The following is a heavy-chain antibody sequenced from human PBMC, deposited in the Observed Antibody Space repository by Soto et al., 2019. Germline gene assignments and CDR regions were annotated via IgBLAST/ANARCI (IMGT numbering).Heavy chain of an antibody. J-gene: IGHJ6*02. D-gene: IGHD1-26*01. CDR3: ARGRIAGAATDFYYYGMDV. CDR2: VIPGFATT. Sequence: QVQLVQSGAEVKKPGSSVKVSCKASGGTFSTYVISWVRQAPGQGLEWMGGVIPGFATTNYAQKFQVRVTITAAESTRTGYMELNSLRSEDTAVYYCARGRIAGAATDFYYYGMDVWGQGTSVTVSS. CDR1: GGTFSTYV. V-gene: IGHV1-69*12.